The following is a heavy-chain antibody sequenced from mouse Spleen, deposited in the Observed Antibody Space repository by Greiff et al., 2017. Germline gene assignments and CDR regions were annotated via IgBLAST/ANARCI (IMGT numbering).Heavy chain of an antibody. V-gene: IGHV1S29*02. J-gene: IGHJ3*01. CDR3: ASAGTTYDYDWFAY. CDR1: GYTFTDYN. D-gene: IGHD2-4*01. CDR2: IYPYNGGT. Sequence: EVKLEESGPELVKPGASVKISCKASGYTFTDYNMHWVKQSHGKSLEWIGYIYPYNGGTGYNQKFKSKATLTVDNSSSTAYMELRSLTSEDSAVYYCASAGTTYDYDWFAYWGQGTLVTVSA.